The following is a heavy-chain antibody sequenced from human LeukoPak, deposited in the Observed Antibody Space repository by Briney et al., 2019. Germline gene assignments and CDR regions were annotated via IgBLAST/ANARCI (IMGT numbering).Heavy chain of an antibody. J-gene: IGHJ4*02. D-gene: IGHD3-22*01. CDR2: IYSGGST. Sequence: GGSLRLSCAASGFTVSSNYMSWVRQAPGKGLEWVSVIYSGGSTYYADSVKGRFTISRDNSKNTLYLQMNSLRAEDTAVYYCARDRQHYYVSSGYYTGVYFDYWGQGALVTVSS. CDR1: GFTVSSNY. CDR3: ARDRQHYYVSSGYYTGVYFDY. V-gene: IGHV3-66*02.